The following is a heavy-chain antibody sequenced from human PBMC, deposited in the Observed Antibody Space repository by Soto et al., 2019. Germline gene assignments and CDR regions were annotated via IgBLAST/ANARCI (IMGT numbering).Heavy chain of an antibody. J-gene: IGHJ4*02. Sequence: GESLKISCKGSGYSFACYWVTWVRQKPWKGLEWMGRIDPSDSQTYYSPSFRGHVTISVTKSITTVFLQWSSLRASDTAMYYCARQIYDSDTGPNFQYYFDSSGQGTPVTVSS. D-gene: IGHD3-22*01. CDR1: GYSFACYW. CDR2: IDPSDSQT. V-gene: IGHV5-10-1*01. CDR3: ARQIYDSDTGPNFQYYFDS.